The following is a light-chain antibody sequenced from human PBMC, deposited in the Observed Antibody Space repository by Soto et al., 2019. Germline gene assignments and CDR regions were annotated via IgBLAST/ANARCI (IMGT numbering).Light chain of an antibody. CDR1: SSDVGGYNY. J-gene: IGLJ1*01. V-gene: IGLV2-14*01. CDR2: EVN. CDR3: SSYTSDTSPYV. Sequence: QSVLTQPPSVSGSPGQSITISCTGTSSDVGGYNYVSWYQLHPGKAPKLIIYEVNNRPSGLSDRFSGSKSGNTASLTISALQAEDEGDYYCSSYTSDTSPYVFGTGTKVTVL.